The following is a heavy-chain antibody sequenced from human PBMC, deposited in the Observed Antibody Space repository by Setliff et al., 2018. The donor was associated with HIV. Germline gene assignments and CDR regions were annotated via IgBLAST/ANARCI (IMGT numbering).Heavy chain of an antibody. CDR2: IYTSGGT. CDR1: GDSISNYY. CDR3: ARVSCSSWYSIPRYYYYSMDV. J-gene: IGHJ6*03. V-gene: IGHV4-4*07. Sequence: KTSETLSLTCTVSGDSISNYYWTWIRQPAGKGLEWIGRIYTSGGTSYNPSLKGRVTTSVDTSKKQFSLRLTSVTAADTAVYYCARVSCSSWYSIPRYYYYSMDVWGNGTTVTVSS. D-gene: IGHD6-13*01.